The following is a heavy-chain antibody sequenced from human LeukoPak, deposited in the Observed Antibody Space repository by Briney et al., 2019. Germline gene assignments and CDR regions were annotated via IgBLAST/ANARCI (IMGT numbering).Heavy chain of an antibody. Sequence: SVKVSRKASGGTFSSYAISWVRQAPGQGLEWMGGIIPIFGTTNYAQKFQDRVTITADKSTSTAYMELSSLRSEDTAVYYCARVVGLTGYSSSWYSGYYYYMDVWGKGTTVTVSS. J-gene: IGHJ6*03. CDR1: GGTFSSYA. CDR3: ARVVGLTGYSSSWYSGYYYYMDV. CDR2: IIPIFGTT. V-gene: IGHV1-69*06. D-gene: IGHD6-13*01.